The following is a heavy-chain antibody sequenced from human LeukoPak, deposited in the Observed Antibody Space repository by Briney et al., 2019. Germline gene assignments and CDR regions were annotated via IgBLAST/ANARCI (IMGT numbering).Heavy chain of an antibody. Sequence: SETLSLTCTVSGGSISNNDYYWGWIRQPPGKGLEWIGTIYNSGSTYYNPSLKSRVTMSVDTSKNQFSLRLSSLTAADTAVYFCARDVGSGGGTFPTYHFDFWGPGTLVTVSS. CDR3: ARDVGSGGGTFPTYHFDF. V-gene: IGHV4-39*07. D-gene: IGHD3-10*01. CDR2: IYNSGST. J-gene: IGHJ4*02. CDR1: GGSISNNDYY.